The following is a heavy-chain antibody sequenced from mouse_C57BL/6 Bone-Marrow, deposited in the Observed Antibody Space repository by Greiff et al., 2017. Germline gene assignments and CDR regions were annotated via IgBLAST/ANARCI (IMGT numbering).Heavy chain of an antibody. Sequence: EVKLQQSGPELVKPGASVKISCKASVYTFTDYYMNWVKQSHGKSLEWIGEINPNNGGTSYNQKFKGKATLTVDKSSSTAYMELRSLTSEDSAVYYCARDYGSSPYWYFDVWGTGTTVTVSS. D-gene: IGHD1-1*01. J-gene: IGHJ1*03. CDR1: VYTFTDYY. CDR2: INPNNGGT. CDR3: ARDYGSSPYWYFDV. V-gene: IGHV1-26*01.